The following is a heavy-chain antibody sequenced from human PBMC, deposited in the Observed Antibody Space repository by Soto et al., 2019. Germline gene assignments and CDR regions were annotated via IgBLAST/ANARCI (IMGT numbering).Heavy chain of an antibody. V-gene: IGHV1-24*01. CDR3: ATQCSSTSCYQDWLDP. D-gene: IGHD2-2*01. Sequence: ASVKVSCKVSGYTLTELSMHWVRQAPGKGLEWMGGFDPEDGETIYAQKFQGRVTMTEDTSTDTAYMELSSLRSEDTAVYYCATQCSSTSCYQDWLDPWGRGTLVTVSS. J-gene: IGHJ5*02. CDR1: GYTLTELS. CDR2: FDPEDGET.